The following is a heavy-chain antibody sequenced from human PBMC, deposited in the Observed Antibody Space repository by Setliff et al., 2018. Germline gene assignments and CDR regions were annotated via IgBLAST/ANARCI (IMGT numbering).Heavy chain of an antibody. CDR1: GDSISSGSYY. D-gene: IGHD3-16*01. J-gene: IGHJ5*02. CDR2: IHTSGST. V-gene: IGHV4-61*09. Sequence: SETLSLTCTVSGDSISSGSYYWSWIRQPAGKGLEWIGQIHTSGSTNYSPSLKSRVTISIDTSKNQFSLKLNSVTATDTALYFCARRTFGSGRFDPWGQGTLVTVSS. CDR3: ARRTFGSGRFDP.